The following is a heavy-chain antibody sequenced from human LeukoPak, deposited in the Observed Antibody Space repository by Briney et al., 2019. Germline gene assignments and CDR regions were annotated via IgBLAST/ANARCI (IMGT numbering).Heavy chain of an antibody. CDR1: GDTFAGHN. J-gene: IGHJ4*02. V-gene: IGHV1-2*02. CDR3: AISIQAAAIPAFDY. D-gene: IGHD6-25*01. CDR2: INPDRGGT. Sequence: ASVKVSCKAPGDTFAGHNIHWMRQAPGQGLELMGWINPDRGGTDYARQFQGRVTMTSDTSIRAAYMELSSLVSEDSAVYFCAISIQAAAIPAFDYWGQGTLVTVSS.